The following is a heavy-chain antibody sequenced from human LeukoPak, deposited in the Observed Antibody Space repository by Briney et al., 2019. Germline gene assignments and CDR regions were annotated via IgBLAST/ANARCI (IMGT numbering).Heavy chain of an antibody. Sequence: PGGSLRLSCAASGFTFSNAWMSWVRQAPGKGLEWVGRIKSKTDGGTTDYAAPVKGRFTISRDNSKNSLYLQMNSLRTEDTALYYCAKGYLPGYSYGGTDYWGQGTLVTVS. V-gene: IGHV3-15*05. CDR1: GFTFSNAW. CDR2: IKSKTDGGTT. CDR3: AKGYLPGYSYGGTDY. J-gene: IGHJ4*02. D-gene: IGHD5-18*01.